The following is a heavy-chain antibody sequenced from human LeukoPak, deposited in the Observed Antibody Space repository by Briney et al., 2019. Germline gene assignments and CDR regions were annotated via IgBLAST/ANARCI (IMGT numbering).Heavy chain of an antibody. CDR1: GFTFDDYA. J-gene: IGHJ6*02. Sequence: PGGSLRLSCAASGFTFDDYAMHWVRQAPGKGLEWVSGISWNSGSIGYADSVKGRFTISRDNAKNSLYLQMNSLRAEDTAVYYCARDPGLEQLFHYYYYGMDVWGQGTTVTVSS. V-gene: IGHV3-9*01. D-gene: IGHD6-6*01. CDR3: ARDPGLEQLFHYYYYGMDV. CDR2: ISWNSGSI.